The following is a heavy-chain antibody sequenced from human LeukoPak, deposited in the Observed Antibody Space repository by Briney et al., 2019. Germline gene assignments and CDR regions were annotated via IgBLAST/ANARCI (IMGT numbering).Heavy chain of an antibody. J-gene: IGHJ4*02. V-gene: IGHV3-23*01. Sequence: PGGSLRVSCAASGFTFSTYVMHWVRHAPGKGLEWVSGIIPSGVTTYYADSVKDRFAISRDNSKNTVYLQMNSLRAEDTAVYYCARDDSLLQFGCWGQGTLVTVSS. CDR2: IIPSGVTT. CDR1: GFTFSTYV. CDR3: ARDDSLLQFGC. D-gene: IGHD5-24*01.